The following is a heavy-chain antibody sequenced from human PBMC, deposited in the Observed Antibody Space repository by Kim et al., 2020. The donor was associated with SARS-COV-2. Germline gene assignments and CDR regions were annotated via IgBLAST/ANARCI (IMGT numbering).Heavy chain of an antibody. Sequence: SETLSLTCAVYGGSFSGYYWSWIRQPPGKGLEWIGEINHSGSTNYNPSLKSRVTISVDTSKNQFSLKLSSVTAADTAVYYCALGGSSWYYYFDYWGQGTLVTVSS. CDR3: ALGGSSWYYYFDY. J-gene: IGHJ4*02. CDR1: GGSFSGYY. D-gene: IGHD6-13*01. V-gene: IGHV4-34*01. CDR2: INHSGST.